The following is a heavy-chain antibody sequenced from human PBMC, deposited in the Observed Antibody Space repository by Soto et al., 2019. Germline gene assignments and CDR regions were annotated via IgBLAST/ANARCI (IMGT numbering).Heavy chain of an antibody. CDR2: FSSYNGDA. CDR1: GYTFSNYG. V-gene: IGHV1-18*01. J-gene: IGHJ4*02. CDR3: AREDSGVLDY. D-gene: IGHD1-26*01. Sequence: QVQLVQSGVEVKKPGASVKVSCKASGYTFSNYGISWVRQAPGQGREWMGWFSSYNGDARYAQNLQGRVTMTTDTSTSTAYMERWSLRSDETAVYYCAREDSGVLDYWGQGTLVPVSS.